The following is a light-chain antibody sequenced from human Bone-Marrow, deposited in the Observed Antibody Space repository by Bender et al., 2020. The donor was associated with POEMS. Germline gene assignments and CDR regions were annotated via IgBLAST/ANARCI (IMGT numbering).Light chain of an antibody. CDR2: EDI. CDR3: QAWDSSTGI. J-gene: IGLJ1*01. CDR1: NLGNKY. V-gene: IGLV3-1*01. Sequence: SYELTQPPSVSVSPGQTASISCSGDNLGNKYACWYQQKPGQSPVLVIYEDIKRPSGIPERFSGSNSGNTATLTISGTQTVDEADYYCQAWDSSTGIFGTGTKVTVL.